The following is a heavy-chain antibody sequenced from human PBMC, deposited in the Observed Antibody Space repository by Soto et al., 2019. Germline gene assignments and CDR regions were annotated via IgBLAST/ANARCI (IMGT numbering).Heavy chain of an antibody. CDR1: GFSFSDYG. CDR3: ARDQGRATADGPLGNGLDV. V-gene: IGHV3-33*01. D-gene: IGHD6-13*01. Sequence: QVHLVESGGGVVQPGTSLRLSCAASGFSFSDYGMHWVRQAPGKGLEWLTIIWFDASHEYYADSVKGRFTISRDNSNNTLYLQLNSLIADDTAVYFCARDQGRATADGPLGNGLDVWGQGTAVTVSS. J-gene: IGHJ6*02. CDR2: IWFDASHE.